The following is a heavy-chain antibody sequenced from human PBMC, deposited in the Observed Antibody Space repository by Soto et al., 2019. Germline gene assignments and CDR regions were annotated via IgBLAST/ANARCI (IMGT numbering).Heavy chain of an antibody. J-gene: IGHJ6*02. CDR2: ISSSGSTI. CDR3: ARALDFWSGYYGVSYYYYGMDV. Sequence: GVALRLSCAASRVTLSSNEMNWVRQAPGKVLEWVSYISSSGSTIYYGDSVKGRFIISRDNAKNSLYLQMNSLRAEDTAVYYCARALDFWSGYYGVSYYYYGMDVWGQGTTVTVSS. V-gene: IGHV3-48*03. CDR1: RVTLSSNE. D-gene: IGHD3-3*01.